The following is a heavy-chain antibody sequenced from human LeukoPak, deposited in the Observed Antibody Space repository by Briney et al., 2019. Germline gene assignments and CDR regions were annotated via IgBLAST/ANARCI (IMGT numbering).Heavy chain of an antibody. CDR2: IWYDGSNK. V-gene: IGHV3-33*01. CDR3: ARAPAFDWLDY. D-gene: IGHD3-9*01. Sequence: GGSLRLSCAASGFTFSSYGMHWVRQAPGKGLEWVAVIWYDGSNKYYADSVKGRFTISRDNSKNTLYLQTNSLRAEDTAVYYCARAPAFDWLDYWGQGTLVTVSS. CDR1: GFTFSSYG. J-gene: IGHJ4*02.